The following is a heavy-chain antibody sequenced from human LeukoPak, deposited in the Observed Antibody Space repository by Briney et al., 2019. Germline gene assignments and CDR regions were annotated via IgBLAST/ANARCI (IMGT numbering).Heavy chain of an antibody. Sequence: SETLSLTCTVSGGSINYYYWMWIRQPPGKGLEWIGYIYYSGGTHYNPSLKSRVTMLVDTSKNQFSLKLTAVTAADTAVYYCACWIQLWFLLYFWGQGTLVTVSS. CDR2: IYYSGGT. CDR3: ACWIQLWFLLYF. V-gene: IGHV4-59*01. D-gene: IGHD5-18*01. CDR1: GGSINYYY. J-gene: IGHJ4*02.